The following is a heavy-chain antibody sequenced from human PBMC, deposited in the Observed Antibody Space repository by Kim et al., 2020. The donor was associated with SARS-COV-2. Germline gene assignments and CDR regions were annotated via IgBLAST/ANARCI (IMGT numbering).Heavy chain of an antibody. J-gene: IGHJ6*02. V-gene: IGHV3-53*01. D-gene: IGHD5-12*01. CDR2: IYSGGST. CDR3: ARSGGYSYYGMDI. Sequence: GSLRLSCAASGFSISRNYMNWVRQAPGEGLEWVSVIYSGGSTLYADSVKGRFTVSRDISKSTVYLQMNSLRADDTAVYYCARSGGYSYYGMDIWGQGTT. CDR1: GFSISRNY.